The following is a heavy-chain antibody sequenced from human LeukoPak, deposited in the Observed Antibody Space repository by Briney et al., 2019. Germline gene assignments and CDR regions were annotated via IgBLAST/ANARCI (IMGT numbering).Heavy chain of an antibody. Sequence: PSETLSLTCSVSGGSISSYFWTWIRQPPGKGLEWIGFIYYSGSPNYNPSLKSRVTISLDTSKNQFSLRLSSVTTADTAMYYCARGYTYGDSWFDPWGQGTLVTVSS. D-gene: IGHD5-18*01. CDR3: ARGYTYGDSWFDP. CDR2: IYYSGSP. V-gene: IGHV4-59*01. CDR1: GGSISSYF. J-gene: IGHJ5*02.